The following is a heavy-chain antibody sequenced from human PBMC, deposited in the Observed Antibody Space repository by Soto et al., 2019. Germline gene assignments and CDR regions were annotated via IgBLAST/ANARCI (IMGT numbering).Heavy chain of an antibody. Sequence: SETLSLTRTVSGGSISSSSYYWGWIRQPPGKGLEWIGSIYYSGSTYYNPSLKSRVTISVDTSKNQFSLKLSSVTAADTAVYYCAPTGENWNYVSPFWFDPWGQGTLVTVSS. D-gene: IGHD1-7*01. J-gene: IGHJ5*02. CDR3: APTGENWNYVSPFWFDP. CDR2: IYYSGST. V-gene: IGHV4-39*01. CDR1: GGSISSSSYY.